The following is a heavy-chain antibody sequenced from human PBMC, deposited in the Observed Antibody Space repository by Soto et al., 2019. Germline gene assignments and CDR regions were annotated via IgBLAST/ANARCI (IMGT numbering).Heavy chain of an antibody. CDR3: ARAIRSPSCYAV. CDR1: GGTFSSYT. V-gene: IGHV1-69*02. CDR2: IIPILGIA. Sequence: QVQLVQSGAEVKKPGSSVKVSCKASGGTFSSYTISWVRQAPGQGLEWMGRIIPILGIANYAQKFQGRVTITADKSTSTAYMELSTLRSEDTAVYYCARAIRSPSCYAVWGQGTTVTVSS. J-gene: IGHJ6*02. D-gene: IGHD2-2*01.